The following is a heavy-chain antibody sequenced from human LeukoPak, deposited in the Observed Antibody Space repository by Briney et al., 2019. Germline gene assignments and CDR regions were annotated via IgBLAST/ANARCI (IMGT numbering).Heavy chain of an antibody. V-gene: IGHV3-21*01. J-gene: IGHJ4*02. D-gene: IGHD3-10*01. CDR1: GFTFSSYS. CDR2: ISSSSSYI. CDR3: ARDPGNRYGDYFDY. Sequence: PGGSLRLSCAASGFTFSSYSMNWVRQAPGKGLEWVSSISSSSSYIYYADSVKGRFTISRDNAKNSLYLQMNSLRAEDTAVYYCARDPGNRYGDYFDYWGQGTLVTVSS.